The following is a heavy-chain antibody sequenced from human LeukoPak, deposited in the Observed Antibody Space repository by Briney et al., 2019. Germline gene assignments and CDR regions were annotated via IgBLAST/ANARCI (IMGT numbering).Heavy chain of an antibody. V-gene: IGHV3-74*01. Sequence: PGGSLRLSCAASGFTFGSYWMHWVRQAPGKGLVWVSRIKSDGSTNYADSVKGRFTISRDNAKNTLSLQMNSLRAEDTGVYYCARAPSEIGGYYPEYFRHWGQGTLVTVSS. J-gene: IGHJ1*01. CDR3: ARAPSEIGGYYPEYFRH. D-gene: IGHD3-22*01. CDR1: GFTFGSYW. CDR2: IKSDGST.